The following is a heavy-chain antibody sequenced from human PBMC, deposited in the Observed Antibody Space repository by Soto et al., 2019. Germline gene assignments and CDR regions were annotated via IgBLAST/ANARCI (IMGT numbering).Heavy chain of an antibody. CDR2: INSDASHT. CDR3: VRDGNCITTSCYGTWFDP. V-gene: IGHV3-74*01. CDR1: GFTFSTYW. D-gene: IGHD2-2*01. Sequence: EVQLVESGGGLVQPGGSLRLSCAASGFTFSTYWMHWIRQVPGKGLEWVSRINSDASHTYYADSVKGRFTISRDNAKNTLHSEMKSLRAEDTAVYYCVRDGNCITTSCYGTWFDPWGQGTLVTVSS. J-gene: IGHJ5*02.